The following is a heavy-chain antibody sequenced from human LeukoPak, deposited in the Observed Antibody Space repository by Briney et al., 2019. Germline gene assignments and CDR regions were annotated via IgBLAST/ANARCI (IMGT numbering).Heavy chain of an antibody. CDR2: VSAYNGNT. Sequence: ASVKVSCKASGYTFTGYYMHWVRQAPGQGLEWMGWVSAYNGNTNYAQNLQGRVTMTTDTSTSTAYMELRSLRSDDTAMYYCARMEMATAIFDYWGQGTLVTVSS. CDR1: GYTFTGYY. CDR3: ARMEMATAIFDY. J-gene: IGHJ4*02. D-gene: IGHD5-24*01. V-gene: IGHV1-18*04.